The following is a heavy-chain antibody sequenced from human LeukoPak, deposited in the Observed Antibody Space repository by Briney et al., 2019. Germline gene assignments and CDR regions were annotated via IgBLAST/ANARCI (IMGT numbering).Heavy chain of an antibody. CDR2: IYYSGST. D-gene: IGHD5-18*01. CDR1: GGSISSGDYY. V-gene: IGHV4-30-4*01. Sequence: PSQTLSLTCTVSGGSISSGDYYWSWIRQPPGKGLEWIGFIYYSGSTDYNPSLKSRVIISVDTSTNQFSLRLTSVTAADTAVYYCASMDSAMALGYWGQGTLVTVSS. J-gene: IGHJ4*02. CDR3: ASMDSAMALGY.